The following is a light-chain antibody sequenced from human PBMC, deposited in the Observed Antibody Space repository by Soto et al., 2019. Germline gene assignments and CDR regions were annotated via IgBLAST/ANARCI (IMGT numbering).Light chain of an antibody. CDR2: KAS. CDR1: QSISSW. Sequence: DIQMTQSPSTLSASVGDRVTITCRASQSISSWLAWYQQKPGKAPKLLIYKASSLESGVPSRFSGSGSGTEFTLTISSLQPDDFATYYCQQYPRAFGQWTKVEIK. V-gene: IGKV1-5*03. CDR3: QQYPRA. J-gene: IGKJ1*01.